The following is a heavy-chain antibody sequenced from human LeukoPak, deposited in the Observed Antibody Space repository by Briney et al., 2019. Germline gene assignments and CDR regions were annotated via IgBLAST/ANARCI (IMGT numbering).Heavy chain of an antibody. Sequence: ASVKVSCKASGYTFTGYYMHWVRQAPGQGPEWMGWINPNSGGINYAQKFQGRVTMTRDTSISTAYMELSRLRSDDTAVYYCARGPIFGVDPSYDYYYYMDVWGKGTTVTVSS. CDR3: ARGPIFGVDPSYDYYYYMDV. J-gene: IGHJ6*03. V-gene: IGHV1-2*02. CDR2: INPNSGGI. D-gene: IGHD3-3*01. CDR1: GYTFTGYY.